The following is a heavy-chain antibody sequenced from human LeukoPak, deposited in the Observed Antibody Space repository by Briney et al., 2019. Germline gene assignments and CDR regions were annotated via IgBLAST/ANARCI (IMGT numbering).Heavy chain of an antibody. CDR3: ARETAGDY. V-gene: IGHV3-53*01. CDR1: GFTVSNNY. D-gene: IGHD2-21*02. Sequence: PGGSLRLSCAASGFTVSNNYMSWVRQAPGKGLEWVSVIYSGGSTYYADSVKGRFTISRDNSKNTLYLQVSSLRADDTAVYHCARETAGDYWGQGTLVTVSS. CDR2: IYSGGST. J-gene: IGHJ4*02.